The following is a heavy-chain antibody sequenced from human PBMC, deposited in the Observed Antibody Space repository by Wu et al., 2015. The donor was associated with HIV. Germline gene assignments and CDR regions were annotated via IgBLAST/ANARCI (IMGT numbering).Heavy chain of an antibody. CDR3: ARGGDYGGNSKKNYYYYGIGR. Sequence: QVQLVQSGAEVKKPGSSVKVSCKASGGTFSSYAISWVRQAPGQGLEWMGGIIPIFGTANYAQKFQGRVTITTDESTSTAYMELSSLRSEDTAVYYCARGGDYGGNSKKNYYYYGIGRLGPRDHGSPVSS. J-gene: IGHJ6*01. V-gene: IGHV1-69*05. CDR2: IIPIFGTA. CDR1: GGTFSSYA. D-gene: IGHD4-23*01.